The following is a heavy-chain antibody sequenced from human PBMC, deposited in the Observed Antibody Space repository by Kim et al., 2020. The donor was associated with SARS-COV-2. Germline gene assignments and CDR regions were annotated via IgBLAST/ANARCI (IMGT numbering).Heavy chain of an antibody. D-gene: IGHD4-17*01. V-gene: IGHV1-69*06. CDR2: IIPIFGTA. J-gene: IGHJ6*02. Sequence: SVKVSCKASGGTFSSYAISWVRQAPGQGLEWMGGIIPIFGTANYAQKFQGRVTITADKSTSTAYMELSSLRSEDTAVYYCAREVTTNYYYYYGMDVWGQGTTVTVSS. CDR3: AREVTTNYYYYYGMDV. CDR1: GGTFSSYA.